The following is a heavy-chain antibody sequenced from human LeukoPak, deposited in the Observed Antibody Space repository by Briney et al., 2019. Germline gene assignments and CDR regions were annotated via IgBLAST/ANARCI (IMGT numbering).Heavy chain of an antibody. Sequence: PSETLSLTCAVSGGSISSGGYSWSWIRQPPGTGLEWIGYIYHSGSTYYNPSLKSRVTISLDASKNQFSLKLNSVTAAVTAVFYCARRLTRPERFDSWGQGTLVTVSS. J-gene: IGHJ4*02. CDR3: ARRLTRPERFDS. CDR2: IYHSGST. CDR1: GGSISSGGYS. D-gene: IGHD3-9*01. V-gene: IGHV4-30-2*02.